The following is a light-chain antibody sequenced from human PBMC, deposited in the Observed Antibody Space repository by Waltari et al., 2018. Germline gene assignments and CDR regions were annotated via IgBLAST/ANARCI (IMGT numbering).Light chain of an antibody. CDR3: QQRSNWPPLYT. Sequence: EIVLTQSPANLSLSPGERATLSSRASQSVSSYLAWYQQKPGQAPRLLIYDASNRATGIPARFSGSGSGTDFTLTISSLEPEDFAVYYCQQRSNWPPLYTFGQGTKLEI. CDR2: DAS. J-gene: IGKJ2*01. V-gene: IGKV3-11*01. CDR1: QSVSSY.